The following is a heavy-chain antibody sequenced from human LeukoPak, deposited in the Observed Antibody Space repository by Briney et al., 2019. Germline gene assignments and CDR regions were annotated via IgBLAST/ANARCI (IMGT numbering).Heavy chain of an antibody. CDR3: ATRHHSRTYMVPLDS. V-gene: IGHV4-30-4*01. D-gene: IGHD3-10*01. J-gene: IGHJ4*02. CDR1: GASIRSGDYY. CDR2: IYDSGST. Sequence: PSETLSLTCTVSGASIRSGDYYWSWIRQPPGKGLEWIGYIYDSGSTYYNPSLKSRITISVDTSENRFSLNLISVTAADTAIYFCATRHHSRTYMVPLDSWGQGTLVTVSS.